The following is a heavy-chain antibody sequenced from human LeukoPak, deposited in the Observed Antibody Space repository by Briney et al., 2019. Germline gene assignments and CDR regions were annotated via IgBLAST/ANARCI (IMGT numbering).Heavy chain of an antibody. J-gene: IGHJ6*02. D-gene: IGHD2-2*01. V-gene: IGHV3-11*04. CDR3: ARDPVVVPAATLDYYGMDV. CDR2: ISSSGSTI. CDR1: GFTFSNYY. Sequence: PGGSLRLSCAASGFTFSNYYMSWIRQAPGKGLKWVSYISSSGSTIYYADSVKGRFTISRDNAKNSLYLQMNSLRAEDTAVYYCARDPVVVPAATLDYYGMDVWGQGTTVTVSS.